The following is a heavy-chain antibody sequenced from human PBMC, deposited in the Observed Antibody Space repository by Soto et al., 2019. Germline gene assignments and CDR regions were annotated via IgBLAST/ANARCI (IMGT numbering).Heavy chain of an antibody. CDR1: GGTFSSYA. CDR3: ARVMRDYDILTGYAEHGMDV. D-gene: IGHD3-9*01. CDR2: IIPIFGTA. J-gene: IGHJ6*02. Sequence: SVKVSCKASGGTFSSYAISWVRQAPGQGLEWMGGIIPIFGTANYAQKFQGRVTITADESTSTAYMELSSLRSEDTAVYYCARVMRDYDILTGYAEHGMDVWGQGTTVTVS. V-gene: IGHV1-69*13.